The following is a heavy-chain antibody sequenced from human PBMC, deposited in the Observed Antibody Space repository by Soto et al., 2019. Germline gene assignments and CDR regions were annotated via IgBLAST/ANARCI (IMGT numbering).Heavy chain of an antibody. Sequence: SETLSLTCSVSGGFISSSSYYWDWIRQPPGKGLEWIASMHESGDTHYNPSLKSRVTISVDTSKNQFSLKMSYVTAADTAVYYCARLTGMTTGTTDRGFDPWGQGTLVTVSS. CDR1: GGFISSSSYY. V-gene: IGHV4-39*01. D-gene: IGHD4-17*01. J-gene: IGHJ5*02. CDR2: MHESGDT. CDR3: ARLTGMTTGTTDRGFDP.